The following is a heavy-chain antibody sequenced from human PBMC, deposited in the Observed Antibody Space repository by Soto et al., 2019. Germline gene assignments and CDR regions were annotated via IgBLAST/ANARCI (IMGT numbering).Heavy chain of an antibody. CDR1: GFTFSSYG. Sequence: GGSLRLSCAASGFTFSSYGMHWVRQAPGKGLEWVAVISYDGSNKYYADSVKGRFTISRDNSKNTLYLQMNSLRAEDTAVYYCAGEQQLDYYYGMDVWGQGTTVTVSS. CDR3: AGEQQLDYYYGMDV. J-gene: IGHJ6*02. V-gene: IGHV3-30*03. CDR2: ISYDGSNK. D-gene: IGHD6-13*01.